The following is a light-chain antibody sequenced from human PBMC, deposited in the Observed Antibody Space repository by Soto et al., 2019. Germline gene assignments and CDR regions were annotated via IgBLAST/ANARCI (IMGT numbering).Light chain of an antibody. J-gene: IGKJ4*01. Sequence: EIVLTQSPGTVSLSPWEIATLSFMASQSVSSSYLAWYQQKPGQAPRLLIYGASTRATGIPARFSGSASGTEFTLTISSLQSEDCAIYYCQQYNTWPITFGGGTKVDI. CDR2: GAS. CDR1: QSVSSSY. V-gene: IGKV3-15*01. CDR3: QQYNTWPIT.